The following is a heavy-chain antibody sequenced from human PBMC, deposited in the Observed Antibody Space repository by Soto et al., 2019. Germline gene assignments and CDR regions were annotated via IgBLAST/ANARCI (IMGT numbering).Heavy chain of an antibody. D-gene: IGHD2-15*01. Sequence: QVQLVESGGGAVHPGRSLRLSCTASGFSLSSYGMHWVRQTPGKGLEWVAAISYDGVNRNYADSVKGRFTISRSTFNNALDLHLTTLSPEDTAVYSCAKWGVCSASRPPAAGNYYGMDVWGHGTTVPVSS. J-gene: IGHJ6*02. V-gene: IGHV3-30*18. CDR1: GFSLSSYG. CDR2: ISYDGVNR. CDR3: AKWGVCSASRPPAAGNYYGMDV.